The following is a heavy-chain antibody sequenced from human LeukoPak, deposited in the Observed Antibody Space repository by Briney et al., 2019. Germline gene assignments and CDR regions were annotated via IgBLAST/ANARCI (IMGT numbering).Heavy chain of an antibody. CDR3: ARVPFKGYYDSWSGPRRNYYYGMDV. D-gene: IGHD3-3*01. V-gene: IGHV4-31*03. Sequence: SQTLSLTCTVSGGSISSGGYYWSWIRQHPGKGLERIGYIYYSGSTYYNPSLKSRVTISVDTSKNQFSLKLSSVTAADTAVYYCARVPFKGYYDSWSGPRRNYYYGMDVWGQGTTVTVSS. J-gene: IGHJ6*02. CDR2: IYYSGST. CDR1: GGSISSGGYY.